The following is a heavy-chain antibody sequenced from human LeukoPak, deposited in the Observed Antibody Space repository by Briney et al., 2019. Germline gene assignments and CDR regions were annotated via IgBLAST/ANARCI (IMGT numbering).Heavy chain of an antibody. CDR2: ISAYNGNT. V-gene: IGHV1-18*01. D-gene: IGHD3-22*01. J-gene: IGHJ4*02. Sequence: ASVKVSCKASGYTFTSYGISWVRQAPGQGLEWMGWISAYNGNTNYAQKLQGRVTMTIDTSTSTAYMELRSLRSDDTAVYYCARDLYYDSSGYPDFDYWGQGTLVTVSS. CDR3: ARDLYYDSSGYPDFDY. CDR1: GYTFTSYG.